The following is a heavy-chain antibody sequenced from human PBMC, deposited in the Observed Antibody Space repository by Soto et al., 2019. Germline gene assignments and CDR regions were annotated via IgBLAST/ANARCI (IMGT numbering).Heavy chain of an antibody. J-gene: IGHJ5*02. CDR2: ISGSGGST. V-gene: IGHV3-23*01. Sequence: GGSLRLSCAASGFTFSSYAMSWVRQAPGKGLEWVSAISGSGGSTYYADSVKGRFTISRDNSKNTLYLQMNSLRAEDTAVYYCAKDLELLWFGELSSWFDPWGQGTLVTVSS. CDR1: GFTFSSYA. CDR3: AKDLELLWFGELSSWFDP. D-gene: IGHD3-10*01.